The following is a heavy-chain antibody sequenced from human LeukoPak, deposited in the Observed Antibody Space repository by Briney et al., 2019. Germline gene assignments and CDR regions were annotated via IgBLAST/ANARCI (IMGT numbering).Heavy chain of an antibody. V-gene: IGHV3-21*01. D-gene: IGHD6-13*01. J-gene: IGHJ4*02. Sequence: GGSLRLSCAASGFTFSSYSMNWVRQAPGKGLEWVSSISSNSRYTYYADSVKGRFTISRDNAKSSLYLQMNSLRADDTAVYYCARVAEAAALDHWAQGPLVTVSS. CDR2: ISSNSRYT. CDR3: ARVAEAAALDH. CDR1: GFTFSSYS.